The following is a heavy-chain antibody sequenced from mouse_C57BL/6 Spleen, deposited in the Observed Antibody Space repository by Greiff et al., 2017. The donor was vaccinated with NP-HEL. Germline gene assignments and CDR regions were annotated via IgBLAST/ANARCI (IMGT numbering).Heavy chain of an antibody. CDR1: GFTFSDYG. J-gene: IGHJ4*01. CDR2: ISSGSSTI. Sequence: EVQRVESGGGLVKPGGSLKLSCAASGFTFSDYGMHWVRQAPEKGLEWVAYISSGSSTIYYADTVKGRFTISRDNAKNTLFLQMTSLRSEDTAMYYCARDLLWNYYAMDYWGQGTSVTVSS. V-gene: IGHV5-17*01. CDR3: ARDLLWNYYAMDY. D-gene: IGHD2-1*01.